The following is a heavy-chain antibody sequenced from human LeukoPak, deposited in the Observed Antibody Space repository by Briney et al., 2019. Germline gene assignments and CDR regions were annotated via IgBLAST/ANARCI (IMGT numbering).Heavy chain of an antibody. CDR3: ARDFLSVDTAMVGDY. V-gene: IGHV1-18*01. CDR2: ISAYNGNT. Sequence: ASVKVSCKASGYTFTSYGISWVRQAPGQGLEWMGWISAYNGNTNYAQKVQGRVTMTTDTSTSTVYMELSSLRSEDTAVYYCARDFLSVDTAMVGDYWGQGTLVTVSS. D-gene: IGHD5-18*01. J-gene: IGHJ4*02. CDR1: GYTFTSYG.